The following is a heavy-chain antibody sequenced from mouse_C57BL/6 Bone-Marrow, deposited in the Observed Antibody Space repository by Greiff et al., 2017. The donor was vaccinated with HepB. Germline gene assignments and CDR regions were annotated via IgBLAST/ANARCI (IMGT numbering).Heavy chain of an antibody. CDR2: IRSKSNNYAT. V-gene: IGHV10-1*01. CDR1: GFSFNTYA. D-gene: IGHD1-1*01. Sequence: EVKLVESGGGLVQPKGSLKLSCAASGFSFNTYAMNWVRQAPGKGLEWVARIRSKSNNYATYYADSVKDRFTISRDDSESMLYLQMNNLKTEDTAMYYCVIHQRFGYYGSSAWFAYWGQGTLVTVSA. CDR3: VIHQRFGYYGSSAWFAY. J-gene: IGHJ3*01.